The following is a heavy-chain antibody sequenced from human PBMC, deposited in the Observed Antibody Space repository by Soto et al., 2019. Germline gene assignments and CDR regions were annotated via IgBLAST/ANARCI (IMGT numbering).Heavy chain of an antibody. CDR2: IRSKADGGTT. J-gene: IGHJ6*02. D-gene: IGHD6-13*01. CDR1: GFTFGDYA. Sequence: GGSRRLSCTTSGFTFGDYAMSWSRQAPGKGPEWVGVIRSKADGGTTDYAASVKGRFTISRDDSKSIAYLQMNSLKSEDTGVYYCTKYTYTSRYAYYGMDVWGHGTTVTVSS. CDR3: TKYTYTSRYAYYGMDV. V-gene: IGHV3-49*03.